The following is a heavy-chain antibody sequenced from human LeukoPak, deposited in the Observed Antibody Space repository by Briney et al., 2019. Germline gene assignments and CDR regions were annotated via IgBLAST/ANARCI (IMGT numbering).Heavy chain of an antibody. CDR1: GFRISGDT. Sequence: QPGGSLRLFCTASGFRISGDTMNWVRQAPGKGLEWVSFISSSGTTRYYADSVKGRFTVSRDSAKNSLYLQMNSLRDEDTAVYYCARAKVGYWSGNSCLFDAWGQRGLVTVPS. CDR2: ISSSGTTR. D-gene: IGHD2-15*01. V-gene: IGHV3-48*02. CDR3: ARAKVGYWSGNSCLFDA. J-gene: IGHJ1*01.